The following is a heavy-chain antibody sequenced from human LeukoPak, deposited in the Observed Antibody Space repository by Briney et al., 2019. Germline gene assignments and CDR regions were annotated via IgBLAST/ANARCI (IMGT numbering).Heavy chain of an antibody. J-gene: IGHJ4*02. CDR1: RGSISTYY. Sequence: KPSETLSLTCTVSRGSISTYYWSWIRQPPGKGLEWIGCSHYSGSTNYNPSLKSRVTISVDTSKNQFSLKLSSVTAADTAVYYCAREIAAAGLFDYWGQGTLVTVSS. V-gene: IGHV4-59*01. CDR3: AREIAAAGLFDY. D-gene: IGHD6-13*01. CDR2: SHYSGST.